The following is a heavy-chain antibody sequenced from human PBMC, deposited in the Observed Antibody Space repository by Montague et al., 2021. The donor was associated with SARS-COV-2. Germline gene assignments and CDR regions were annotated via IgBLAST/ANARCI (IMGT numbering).Heavy chain of an antibody. CDR3: ARDLFVAATKTYYYYYGMDV. CDR2: IYYSGST. J-gene: IGHJ6*02. Sequence: TLSLTCTVSGGSISSGGYYWSWIRQHPGKGLEWIGYIYYSGSTYYNPSLKSRVTISVDTSKNRSSLKLSSVTAADTAVYYCARDLFVAATKTYYYYYGMDVWGQGTTVTVSS. CDR1: GGSISSGGYY. V-gene: IGHV4-31*03. D-gene: IGHD2-15*01.